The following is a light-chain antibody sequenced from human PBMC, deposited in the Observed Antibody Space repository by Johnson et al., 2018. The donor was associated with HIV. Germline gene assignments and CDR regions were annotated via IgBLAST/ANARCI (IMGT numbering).Light chain of an antibody. CDR1: SSNIGNNY. CDR3: GTWDSNLSLDFV. V-gene: IGLV1-51*02. J-gene: IGLJ1*01. Sequence: QSILTQPPSVSAAPGQKVTISCSGSSSNIGNNYVSWYQQFPGTAPKLLVYEDDKRPSDIPDRFSGSKSGTSATLGITGLQPGDEADYYCGTWDSNLSLDFVFGTGTKVTVL. CDR2: EDD.